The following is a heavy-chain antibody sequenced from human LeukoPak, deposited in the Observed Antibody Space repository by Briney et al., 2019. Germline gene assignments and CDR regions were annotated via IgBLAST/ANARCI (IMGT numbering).Heavy chain of an antibody. CDR2: ISSSSSTI. J-gene: IGHJ4*02. CDR3: ARDNPSRYYDILTGPHDY. Sequence: GGSLRLSCAASGFTFSSYSMNWVRQAPGKGLEWISYISSSSSTIYYADSVKGRFTISRDNAKNSLYLQMNSLRAEDTAVYYCARDNPSRYYDILTGPHDYWGQGTLVTVSS. D-gene: IGHD3-9*01. CDR1: GFTFSSYS. V-gene: IGHV3-48*01.